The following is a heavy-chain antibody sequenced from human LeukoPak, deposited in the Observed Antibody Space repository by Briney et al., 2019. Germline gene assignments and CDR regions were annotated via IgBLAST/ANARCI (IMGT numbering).Heavy chain of an antibody. CDR2: ISDSGDIT. CDR3: TKKITMVRGINYGMDV. CDR1: GFTFSNYA. Sequence: GGSMRLSCADSGFTFSNYALNWARQAPGKGLEWVSIISDSGDITDYADSVKGRFTISRDNSKNMLYLQMNSLRAEDTAVYFCTKKITMVRGINYGMDVWGQGTTVTVSS. J-gene: IGHJ6*02. D-gene: IGHD3-10*01. V-gene: IGHV3-23*01.